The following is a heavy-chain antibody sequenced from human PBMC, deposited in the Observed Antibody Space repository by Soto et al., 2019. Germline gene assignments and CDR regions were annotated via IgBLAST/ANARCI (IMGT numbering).Heavy chain of an antibody. Sequence: QEQLVESGGSVVQPGRSLRLSCVASGFTFSRKGMHWVRQAPGKGLEWVAMIWYDGSKKFSGDSVKGRFTISRDNSKNTLFLQMGSLRAEDTAVYYCARDGLDSAFDLWGQGTMVTVSS. J-gene: IGHJ3*01. CDR3: ARDGLDSAFDL. CDR2: IWYDGSKK. CDR1: GFTFSRKG. D-gene: IGHD2-15*01. V-gene: IGHV3-33*01.